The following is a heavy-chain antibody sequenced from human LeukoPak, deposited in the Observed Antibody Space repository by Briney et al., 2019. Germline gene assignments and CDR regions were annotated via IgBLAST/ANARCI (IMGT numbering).Heavy chain of an antibody. CDR1: GGSISSSSYY. Sequence: LSETLSLTCTVSGGSISSSSYYWGWIRQPPGKGLEWIGYIYYSGSTNYNPSLKSRVTISVDTSKNQFSLKLSSVTAADTAVYYCASSTTRYYYYYYMDVWGKGTTVTVSS. D-gene: IGHD1-1*01. CDR2: IYYSGST. CDR3: ASSTTRYYYYYYMDV. J-gene: IGHJ6*03. V-gene: IGHV4-61*05.